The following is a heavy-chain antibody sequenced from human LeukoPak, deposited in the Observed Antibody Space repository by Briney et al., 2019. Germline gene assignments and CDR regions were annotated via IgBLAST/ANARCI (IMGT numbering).Heavy chain of an antibody. Sequence: GGSLRLSCAASGFTFSSYEMNWVRQAPGKGLEWVSYISSSGSTIYYADSVKGRFTISRDNAKNSLYLQMNSLRAEDTAVYYCARELSDYVWGSRDYWGQGTLVTVSS. CDR2: ISSSGSTI. V-gene: IGHV3-48*03. CDR1: GFTFSSYE. J-gene: IGHJ4*02. D-gene: IGHD3-16*01. CDR3: ARELSDYVWGSRDY.